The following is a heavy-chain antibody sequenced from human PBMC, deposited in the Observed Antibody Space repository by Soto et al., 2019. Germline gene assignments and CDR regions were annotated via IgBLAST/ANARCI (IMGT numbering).Heavy chain of an antibody. D-gene: IGHD6-13*01. Sequence: SETLSLTCTVSGASTSSYYWCWIRQPPGRGLEWIGYIYNSGSTNYNPSLRSRVTISVDTSKNQFSLRLSPVTAADTAVYYCARGIFIAAPGVNWFDPWGQGTLVTVS. CDR3: ARGIFIAAPGVNWFDP. CDR2: IYNSGST. V-gene: IGHV4-59*12. CDR1: GASTSSYY. J-gene: IGHJ5*02.